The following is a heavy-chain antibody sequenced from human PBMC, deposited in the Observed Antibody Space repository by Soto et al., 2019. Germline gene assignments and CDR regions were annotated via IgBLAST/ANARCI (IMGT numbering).Heavy chain of an antibody. CDR3: VFGDCTSSSCSYYFYGLDV. D-gene: IGHD2-2*01. CDR2: ILPIFGSP. J-gene: IGHJ6*02. CDR1: GGNFRRYA. Sequence: QLQLVQSGAEVKKPGSSVKVSCKASGGNFRRYAISWVRQAPGQGLEGMGGILPIFGSPSHAQKFRYRVTTTAEESTSTAYLELTSLTSEDTAIYYCVFGDCTSSSCSYYFYGLDVWGQGTTVTVSS. V-gene: IGHV1-69*01.